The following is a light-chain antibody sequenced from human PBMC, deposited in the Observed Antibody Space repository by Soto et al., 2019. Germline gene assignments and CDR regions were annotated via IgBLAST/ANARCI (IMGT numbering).Light chain of an antibody. V-gene: IGLV1-51*01. CDR3: GTWDSSLSAAV. Sequence: QSVLTQPPSVSAALGQRVTISCSGSSSNIGNNYVSWYQQLPETAPKLLIYDNNKRPSGIPDRFSGSKSGTSATLGITGLQTGDEADYYCGTWDSSLSAAVFGGGTKVTVL. CDR2: DNN. CDR1: SSNIGNNY. J-gene: IGLJ2*01.